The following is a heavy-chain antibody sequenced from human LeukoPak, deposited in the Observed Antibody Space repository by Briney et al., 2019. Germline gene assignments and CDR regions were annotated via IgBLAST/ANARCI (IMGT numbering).Heavy chain of an antibody. CDR2: ISGSGGST. J-gene: IGHJ4*02. CDR3: AKDPVRRDGYFRGVGCHYFDY. V-gene: IGHV3-23*01. CDR1: GFTFSSYA. D-gene: IGHD5-24*01. Sequence: PGGSLRLSCAASGFTFSSYAMSWVRQAPGKGLEWVSAISGSGGSTYYADSVKGRFTISRDNSKNTLYLQMNSLRAEDTAVYYCAKDPVRRDGYFRGVGCHYFDYWGQGTLVTVSS.